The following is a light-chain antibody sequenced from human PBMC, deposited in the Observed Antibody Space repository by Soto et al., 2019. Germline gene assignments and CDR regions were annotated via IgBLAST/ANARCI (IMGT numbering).Light chain of an antibody. CDR2: GAS. J-gene: IGKJ5*01. CDR1: QSVGSS. V-gene: IGKV3-20*01. CDR3: PQYLSAPIP. Sequence: EIALTPSPGTLSPCPWERSTLSSMSCQSVGSSLAWYQQKPGQAPRLLISGASSRATGIPDRFSGSGSGTDFSLTIIRLEPEDFALFYCPQYLSAPIPFGRGSRLDIK.